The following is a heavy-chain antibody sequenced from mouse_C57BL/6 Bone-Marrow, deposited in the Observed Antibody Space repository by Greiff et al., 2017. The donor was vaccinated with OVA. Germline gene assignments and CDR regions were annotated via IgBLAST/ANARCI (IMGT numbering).Heavy chain of an antibody. J-gene: IGHJ3*01. V-gene: IGHV1-64*01. CDR2: IHPNSGCT. Sequence: QVQLQQPGAELVKPGASVKLSCKASGYTFTSYGMYWVKQRPGQGLEWIGTIHPNSGCTYYNEKFKSKATLTVDKSSTTAYLQLSSLTSEDSAVYYCARSGYRHWFAYWGQGTLVTVSA. D-gene: IGHD2-12*01. CDR3: ARSGYRHWFAY. CDR1: GYTFTSYG.